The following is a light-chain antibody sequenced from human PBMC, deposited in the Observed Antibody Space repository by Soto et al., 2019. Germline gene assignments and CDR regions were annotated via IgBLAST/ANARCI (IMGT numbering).Light chain of an antibody. Sequence: EIVMTQSPATLSVSPGERATLSCRASQSVSSNLAWYQQKPGQAPRLLIYGASTRATGIPARFSGSGSGTEFTLTISSLQYEDFAVYYCQQYTNWPPWTFGQGTKVEIK. CDR2: GAS. J-gene: IGKJ1*01. CDR1: QSVSSN. CDR3: QQYTNWPPWT. V-gene: IGKV3-15*01.